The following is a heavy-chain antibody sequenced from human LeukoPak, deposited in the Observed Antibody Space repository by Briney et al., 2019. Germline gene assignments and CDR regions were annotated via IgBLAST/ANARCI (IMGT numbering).Heavy chain of an antibody. J-gene: IGHJ5*02. Sequence: XWVSSISSSSSYIYYADSVKGRFTISRDNAKNSLYLQMNSLRAEDTAVYYCARDSSRSTYNWFDPWGQGTRVTVSS. V-gene: IGHV3-21*01. CDR2: ISSSSSYI. CDR3: ARDSSRSTYNWFDP.